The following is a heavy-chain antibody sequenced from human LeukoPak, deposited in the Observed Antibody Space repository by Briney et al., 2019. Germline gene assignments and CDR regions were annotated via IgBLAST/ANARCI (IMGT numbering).Heavy chain of an antibody. CDR2: IKQDGSEK. J-gene: IGHJ6*02. V-gene: IGHV3-7*01. CDR1: GFTLSSYW. Sequence: PGGSLRLSCAASGFTLSSYWMSWVRQAPGKGLEWVANIKQDGSEKYYVDSVKGRFTISRDNAKNSLYLQMNSLRAEDTAVYYCARGSSGYYYYYYGMDVWGQGTTVTVSS. D-gene: IGHD3-22*01. CDR3: ARGSSGYYYYYYGMDV.